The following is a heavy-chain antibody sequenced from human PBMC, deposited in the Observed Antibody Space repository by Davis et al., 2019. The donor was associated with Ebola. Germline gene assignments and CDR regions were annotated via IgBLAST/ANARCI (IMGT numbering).Heavy chain of an antibody. CDR1: GGSISSYY. V-gene: IGHV4-59*08. D-gene: IGHD6-19*01. J-gene: IGHJ5*02. CDR2: TYYSGST. Sequence: MPSETLSLTCTVSGGSISSYYWSWIRQPPGKGLEWIGYTYYSGSTNYNPSLKSRVTISVDTSKNQFSLKLSSVTAADTAVYYCARLAGYSSGWYRFDPWGQGTLVTVSS. CDR3: ARLAGYSSGWYRFDP.